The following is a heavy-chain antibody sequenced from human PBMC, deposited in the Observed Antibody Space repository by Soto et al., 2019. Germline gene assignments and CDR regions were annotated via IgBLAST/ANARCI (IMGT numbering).Heavy chain of an antibody. CDR3: ARGDIVLVPAADNYYYYGMDV. CDR1: GGTFSSYA. CDR2: IIPIFGTA. Sequence: QVQLVQSGAEVKKPGSSVKVSCKASGGTFSSYAISWVRQAPGQGREWMGGIIPIFGTANYAQKFQGRATSTAGESTSTAYMELSRLRSEDTVVYYWARGDIVLVPAADNYYYYGMDVWGQGTTVTVSS. J-gene: IGHJ6*02. D-gene: IGHD2-2*01. V-gene: IGHV1-69*12.